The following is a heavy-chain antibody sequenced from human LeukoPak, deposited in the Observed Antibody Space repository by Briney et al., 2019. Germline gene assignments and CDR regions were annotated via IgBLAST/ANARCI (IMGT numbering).Heavy chain of an antibody. V-gene: IGHV3-30*04. D-gene: IGHD4-17*01. CDR3: ARNDFGNPDY. J-gene: IGHJ4*02. CDR2: ISYDGSNK. CDR1: GFTFSSYA. Sequence: PGGSLRLFCAAYGFTFSSYAMGSVRQDPGKGLEWVAVISYDGSNKYYADSVKGRFTISRDNSKNALYLQMNRLRAEDTAVYYCARNDFGNPDYWGQGTLVTVSS.